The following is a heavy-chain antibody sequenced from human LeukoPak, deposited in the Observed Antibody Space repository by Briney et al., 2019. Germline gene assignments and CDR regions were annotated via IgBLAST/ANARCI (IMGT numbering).Heavy chain of an antibody. CDR1: GFTFSSYW. J-gene: IGHJ4*02. Sequence: GGSLRLSCAASGFTFSSYWMSWVRQAPGKGLEWVANIKQDGSEKYYVDSVKGRFTISRDNAKNSLYLQMTSLRAEDTAVYYCARDQLLWFGELPKGPFDYWGQGTLVTVSS. V-gene: IGHV3-7*01. D-gene: IGHD3-10*01. CDR3: ARDQLLWFGELPKGPFDY. CDR2: IKQDGSEK.